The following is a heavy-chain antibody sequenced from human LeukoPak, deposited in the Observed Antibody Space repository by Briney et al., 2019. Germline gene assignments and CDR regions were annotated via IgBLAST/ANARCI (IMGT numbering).Heavy chain of an antibody. CDR2: IIPILGIA. Sequence: GSSVKVSCKASGGTFSSYAISWVRQAPGQGLEWVGRIIPILGIANYAQKFQGRVTITADKSTSTAYMELSSLRSEDTAVYYCARGFVPSRFDYWGQGTLVTVSS. V-gene: IGHV1-69*04. CDR3: ARGFVPSRFDY. CDR1: GGTFSSYA. D-gene: IGHD2-2*01. J-gene: IGHJ4*02.